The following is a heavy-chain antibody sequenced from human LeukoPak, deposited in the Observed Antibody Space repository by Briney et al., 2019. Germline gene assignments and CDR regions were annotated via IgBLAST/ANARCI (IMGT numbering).Heavy chain of an antibody. CDR1: GFTFTGYY. V-gene: IGHV1-2*02. Sequence: ASVKVSCKASGFTFTGYYIHWVRQAPGQGLEWMGWINPDSGGTNYAQKFQGRVTMTWDTSISTAYMELSRLRSDDTAIYYCARGRFYTSGSYYNRLDYWGQGTLVTVSS. D-gene: IGHD3-10*01. CDR3: ARGRFYTSGSYYNRLDY. J-gene: IGHJ4*02. CDR2: INPDSGGT.